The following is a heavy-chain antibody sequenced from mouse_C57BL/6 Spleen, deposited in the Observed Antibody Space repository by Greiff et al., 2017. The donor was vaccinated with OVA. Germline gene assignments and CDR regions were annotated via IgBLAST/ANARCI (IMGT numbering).Heavy chain of an antibody. CDR3: ASSYYYGSSYDY. J-gene: IGHJ2*01. CDR1: GFNIKDSY. D-gene: IGHD1-1*01. Sequence: EVQLQQSGAELVKPGASVKLSCTASGFNIKDSYMHWVKQRTEQGLEWIGRIDPEDGETKYAPKFPGKATITADTSSNTAYLPLSSLTSEDTAVYYCASSYYYGSSYDYWGQGTTLTVSS. CDR2: IDPEDGET. V-gene: IGHV14-2*01.